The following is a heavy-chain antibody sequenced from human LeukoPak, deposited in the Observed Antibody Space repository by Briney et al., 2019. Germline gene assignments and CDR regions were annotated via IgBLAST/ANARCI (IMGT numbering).Heavy chain of an antibody. CDR2: ISSSSSYI. V-gene: IGHV3-21*01. D-gene: IGHD4-17*01. CDR1: GFTFSSYS. J-gene: IGHJ6*03. CDR3: ARGEYGDAPPYYYYMDV. Sequence: PGGSLRLSCAASGFTFSSYSMNWVRQAPGKGLEWVSSISSSSSYIYYADSVKGRFTISRDNAKNSVYLQMNSLRAEDTAVYYCARGEYGDAPPYYYYMDVWGKGTTVTISS.